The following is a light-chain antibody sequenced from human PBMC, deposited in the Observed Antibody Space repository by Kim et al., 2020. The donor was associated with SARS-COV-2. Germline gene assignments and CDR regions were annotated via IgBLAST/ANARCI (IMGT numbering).Light chain of an antibody. CDR2: GAS. Sequence: LVITETPTTLSLSPGERATLSCRASQSVSTKLAWYQQKPGQAPRLFVYGASSSATGITVRFSGSGSGTEFTLTINSLQSEEFAVYYFQQFNNWTYTFGQGTKLEI. J-gene: IGKJ2*01. V-gene: IGKV3-15*01. CDR1: QSVSTK. CDR3: QQFNNWTYT.